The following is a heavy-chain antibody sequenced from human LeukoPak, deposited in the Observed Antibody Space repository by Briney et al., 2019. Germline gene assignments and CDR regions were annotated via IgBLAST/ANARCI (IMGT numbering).Heavy chain of an antibody. CDR1: GYSISSGYY. J-gene: IGHJ4*02. D-gene: IGHD2-2*02. V-gene: IGHV4-38-2*01. Sequence: SETLPLTCAVSGYSISSGYYWGWIRQPPGKGLEWIGNIYHSGSTYKNPSLKSRVTISLDTSKDQYSLKLSSVTAADTAMYYCARLSGAPVRHPIYHFDYWGQGTLVTVSS. CDR2: IYHSGST. CDR3: ARLSGAPVRHPIYHFDY.